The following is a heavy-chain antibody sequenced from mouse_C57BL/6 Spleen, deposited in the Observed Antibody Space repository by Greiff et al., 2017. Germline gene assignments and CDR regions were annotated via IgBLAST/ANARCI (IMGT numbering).Heavy chain of an antibody. CDR3: ARGGGSSYPYYAMDY. CDR2: IDPSDSYT. D-gene: IGHD1-1*01. V-gene: IGHV1-69*01. CDR1: GYTFTSYW. J-gene: IGHJ4*01. Sequence: VKLQQPGAELVMPGASVKLSCKASGYTFTSYWMHWVKQRPGQGLEWIGEIDPSDSYTNYNQKFKGKSTLTVDKSSSTAYMQLSSLTSEDSAVYYCARGGGSSYPYYAMDYWGQGTSVTVSS.